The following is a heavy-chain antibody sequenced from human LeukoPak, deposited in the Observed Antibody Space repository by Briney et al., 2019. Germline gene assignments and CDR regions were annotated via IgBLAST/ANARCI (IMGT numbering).Heavy chain of an antibody. Sequence: PSETLSLTCTVSGGSISSSSYSWGWIRQPPGKGLEWIGYIYYSGSTNYNPSLKSRVTISVDTSKNQFSLKLSSVTAADTAVYYCARQERDCSGGSCSYLDYWGQGTLVTVSS. CDR2: IYYSGST. V-gene: IGHV4-61*05. J-gene: IGHJ4*02. CDR1: GGSISSSSYS. CDR3: ARQERDCSGGSCSYLDY. D-gene: IGHD2-15*01.